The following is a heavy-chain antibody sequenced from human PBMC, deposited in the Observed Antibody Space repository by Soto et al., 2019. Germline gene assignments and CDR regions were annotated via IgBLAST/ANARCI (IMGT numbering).Heavy chain of an antibody. J-gene: IGHJ6*01. CDR1: GYSISSGYY. V-gene: IGHV4-38-2*01. CDR2: IYHSGST. CDR3: ASGIDFYYAMDV. Sequence: SETLSLTCAVSGYSISSGYYWGWIRQPPGKGLEWIGSIYHSGSTYYNASLKSRVTISVDTSKNQFSLKLTSVTDADTAVYYCASGIDFYYAMDVWGQGTTVTVSS.